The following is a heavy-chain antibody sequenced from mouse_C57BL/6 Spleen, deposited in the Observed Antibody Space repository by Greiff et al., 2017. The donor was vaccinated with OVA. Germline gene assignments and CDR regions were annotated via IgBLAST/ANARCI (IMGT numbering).Heavy chain of an antibody. CDR2: INPNNGGT. Sequence: EVQLQQSGPELVKPGASVKISCKASGYTFTDYYMNWVKQSHGKSLEWIGDINPNNGGTSYNQKFKGKATLTVDKSSSTAYMELRSLTSEDSAVYYCARSVYDGYLPFAYWGQGTLVTVSA. CDR3: ARSVYDGYLPFAY. D-gene: IGHD2-3*01. CDR1: GYTFTDYY. J-gene: IGHJ3*01. V-gene: IGHV1-26*01.